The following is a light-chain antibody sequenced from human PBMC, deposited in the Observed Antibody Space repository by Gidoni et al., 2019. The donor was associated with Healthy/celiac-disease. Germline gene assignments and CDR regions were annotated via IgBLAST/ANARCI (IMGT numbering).Light chain of an antibody. Sequence: QSALTQPASVSGSPGQSITISCTGTSSDVGGYNYVSWYQQHPGKAPKVMIYDVSHRPSGVSHRFSGSKSGNTASLTISGLQAEDEADYYCSSSLRGTTYFFGTGTKVTVL. CDR3: SSSLRGTTYF. CDR1: SSDVGGYNY. CDR2: DVS. J-gene: IGLJ1*01. V-gene: IGLV2-14*03.